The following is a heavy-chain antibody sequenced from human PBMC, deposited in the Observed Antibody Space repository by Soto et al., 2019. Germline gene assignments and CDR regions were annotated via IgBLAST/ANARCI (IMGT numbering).Heavy chain of an antibody. D-gene: IGHD3-3*01. CDR2: IYYSGST. J-gene: IGHJ5*02. V-gene: IGHV4-59*08. CDR3: ARHITIFGVATNWFDP. Sequence: PSETLSLTCTVSGGSISSYYWSWIRQPPGKGLEWIGYIYYSGSTNYNPSLKSRVTISVDTSKNQFSLKLSSVTAADTAVYYCARHITIFGVATNWFDPWGLGTLVTVSS. CDR1: GGSISSYY.